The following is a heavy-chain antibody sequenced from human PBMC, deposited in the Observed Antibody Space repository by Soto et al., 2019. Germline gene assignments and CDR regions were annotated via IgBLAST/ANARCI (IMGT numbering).Heavy chain of an antibody. CDR2: INPNSGGT. CDR1: GYTFTGYY. CDR3: ARTLYSSSXSDY. Sequence: ASVKVSCKASGYTFTGYYMHWVRQAPGQGREWMGWINPNSGGTNYAQKFQGRVTMTRDTSISTAYMELSRLRSDDTAVYYCARTLYSSSXSDYWGQGPLVPVSS. V-gene: IGHV1-2*02. J-gene: IGHJ4*02. D-gene: IGHD6-13*01.